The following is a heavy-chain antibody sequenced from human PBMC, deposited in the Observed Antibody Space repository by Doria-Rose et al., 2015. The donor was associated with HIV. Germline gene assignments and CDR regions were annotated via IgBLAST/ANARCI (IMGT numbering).Heavy chain of an antibody. V-gene: IGHV4-39*07. CDR3: ASHCSSTTCFVPY. CDR2: IYSSGST. J-gene: IGHJ4*02. D-gene: IGHD2-2*01. Sequence: KPSQTLSLTCTVSGDSISSGSYYWGWIRQPPGKGLEWIGSIYSSGSTYYNPSLKSRVTISVGTSKNQFSLKLSSVTAADTAMYYCASHCSSTTCFVPYWGQGTLVTVSS. CDR1: GDSISSGSYY.